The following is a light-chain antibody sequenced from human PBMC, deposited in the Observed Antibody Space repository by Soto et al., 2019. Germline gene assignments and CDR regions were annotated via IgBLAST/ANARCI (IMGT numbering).Light chain of an antibody. V-gene: IGKV3-11*01. CDR1: QSVGTY. Sequence: EVVLTQSPATLSLSPGERATLSCRASQSVGTYLAWYQQKPGQAPRLLFYDASNRATGIPARFSGRGSGTDFTLTISSLEPEDSAVYYCQQRFIWPPLTFGGGTKVEI. J-gene: IGKJ4*01. CDR3: QQRFIWPPLT. CDR2: DAS.